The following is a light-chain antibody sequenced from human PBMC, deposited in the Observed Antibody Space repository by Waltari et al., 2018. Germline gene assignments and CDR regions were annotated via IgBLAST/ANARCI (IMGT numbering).Light chain of an antibody. CDR1: NLGNKV. J-gene: IGLJ3*02. Sequence: SYVLTQPPSVSVALGQTATITCGGNNLGNKVVNWYRQRPGQAPLLGVYLNSDRHSGIPEQFSGSNSGNTATLTISRVEAGDESDYYCQVWDSNIWVFGGGTKVTVL. CDR3: QVWDSNIWV. CDR2: LNS. V-gene: IGLV3-21*02.